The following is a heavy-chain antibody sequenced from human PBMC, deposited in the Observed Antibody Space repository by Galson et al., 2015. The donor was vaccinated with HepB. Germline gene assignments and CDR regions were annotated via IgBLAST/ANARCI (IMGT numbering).Heavy chain of an antibody. J-gene: IGHJ4*02. CDR3: ARDYEHVYYLDY. CDR1: GFTFRSYA. V-gene: IGHV3-30*04. CDR2: ISYDGSNK. D-gene: IGHD3-3*01. Sequence: SLRLSCAASGFTFRSYAMHWVRQAPGKGLEWVAAISYDGSNKYYADSVKGRFTISRDNSKKTLYLQMNSLRAEDTAVYYCARDYEHVYYLDYWGQGTLVTVSS.